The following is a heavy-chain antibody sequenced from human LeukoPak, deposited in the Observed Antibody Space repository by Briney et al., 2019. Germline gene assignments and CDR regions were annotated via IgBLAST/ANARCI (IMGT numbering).Heavy chain of an antibody. CDR3: ARVPFDYYDSDDYFYHDAFDV. J-gene: IGHJ3*01. CDR2: IYHSEST. V-gene: IGHV4-30-2*01. Sequence: PSQTLPPTCAVSGGSINNGGYSWSRIRPPPGKGLEWIGYIYHSESTYYNPSLKNRVTISLDRSKNELSLNLSSMTAADTAVYYCARVPFDYYDSDDYFYHDAFDVLVQGTMVTVSS. CDR1: GGSINNGGYS. D-gene: IGHD3-22*01.